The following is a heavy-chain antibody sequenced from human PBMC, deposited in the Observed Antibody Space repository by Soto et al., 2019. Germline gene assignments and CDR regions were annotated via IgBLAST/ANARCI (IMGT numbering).Heavy chain of an antibody. Sequence: LEILSLTCTVSGGSIISSSYYWSWIRQPPGKGLEWIGYIYYSGSTNYNPSLKSRVTMSVDTSKHQFSLKLTSVTAADTAVYYCARLNYNFWSFDYWGQGTLVTVSS. V-gene: IGHV4-61*05. D-gene: IGHD3-3*01. CDR1: GGSIISSSYY. CDR3: ARLNYNFWSFDY. CDR2: IYYSGST. J-gene: IGHJ4*02.